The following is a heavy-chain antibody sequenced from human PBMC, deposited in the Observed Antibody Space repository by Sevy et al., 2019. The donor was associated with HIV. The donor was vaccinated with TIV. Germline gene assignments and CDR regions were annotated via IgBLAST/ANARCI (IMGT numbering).Heavy chain of an antibody. CDR2: IYTSGRT. J-gene: IGHJ4*02. Sequence: SETLSLTCTVSGDSISSYYWSWIRQPAGKGLEWIGRIYTSGRTNYNPSLKSRVTMSVDTSKNQFSLKLRSVTAADTAVYFCTRGEVQLCPSGFDYWGQGTLVTVSS. V-gene: IGHV4-4*07. CDR3: TRGEVQLCPSGFDY. CDR1: GDSISSYY. D-gene: IGHD1-1*01.